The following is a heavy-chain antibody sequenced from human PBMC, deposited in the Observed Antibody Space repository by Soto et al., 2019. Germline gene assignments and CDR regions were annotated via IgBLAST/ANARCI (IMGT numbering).Heavy chain of an antibody. CDR2: ISGSGGST. D-gene: IGHD3-22*01. J-gene: IGHJ4*02. Sequence: GESLKISCAASGFTFSSYAMSWVRQAPGKGLEWVSAISGSGGSTYYADSVKGRFTISRDNSKNTLYLQMNSLRAEDTAVYYCAKTDSSGYYYVPLRGDYFDYWGQGTLVTVSS. CDR3: AKTDSSGYYYVPLRGDYFDY. CDR1: GFTFSSYA. V-gene: IGHV3-23*01.